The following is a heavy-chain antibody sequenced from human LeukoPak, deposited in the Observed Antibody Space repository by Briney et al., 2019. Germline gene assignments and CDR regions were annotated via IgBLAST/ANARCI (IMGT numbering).Heavy chain of an antibody. CDR1: GFTFSTSW. CDR3: ARDHYYVPDY. Sequence: GGSLRLSCAASGFTFSTSWMHWVRQAPGKGLVWVSRIHSDGIGTTYADSVKGRFTISRDNSKNTLDLQMNNLRAEDTAVYYCARDHYYVPDYWGQGTLVTVSS. CDR2: IHSDGIGT. D-gene: IGHD3-10*02. J-gene: IGHJ4*02. V-gene: IGHV3-74*03.